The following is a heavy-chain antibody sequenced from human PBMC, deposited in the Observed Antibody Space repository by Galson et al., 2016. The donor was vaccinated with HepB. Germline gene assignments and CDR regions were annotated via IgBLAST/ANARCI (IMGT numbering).Heavy chain of an antibody. J-gene: IGHJ5*02. CDR1: GXTFSSYW. Sequence: RLSCAASGXTFSSYWMSWVRQAPGKGLEWVANIKEDGSEEYYVDSVKGRFTISRDNSKNTLYLQMNSLRPEDTAVYYCAKRYCCGGRGYHGDHWGQGTLVTVSS. V-gene: IGHV3-7*03. D-gene: IGHD2-15*01. CDR2: IKEDGSEE. CDR3: AKRYCCGGRGYHGDH.